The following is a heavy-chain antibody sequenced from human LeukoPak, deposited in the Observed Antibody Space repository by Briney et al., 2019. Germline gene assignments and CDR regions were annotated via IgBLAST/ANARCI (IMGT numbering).Heavy chain of an antibody. CDR1: GFSFRSNA. CDR3: AKPYYHDDSGS. Sequence: GGSLRLSCAASGFSFRSNAMNWVRQAPGKGLGWVAGIGGSGRSTYYAGAVEGRFTISRDNSKNTVDLQMSGLRAEDTAIYYCAKPYYHDDSGSWGQGTRVTVSS. D-gene: IGHD3-22*01. J-gene: IGHJ5*02. CDR2: IGGSGRST. V-gene: IGHV3-23*01.